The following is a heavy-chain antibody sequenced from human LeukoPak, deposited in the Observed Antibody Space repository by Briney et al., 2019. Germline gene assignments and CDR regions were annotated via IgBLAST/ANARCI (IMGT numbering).Heavy chain of an antibody. V-gene: IGHV3-7*01. CDR2: IKQDGSEK. Sequence: GGSLRLSCAASGFTFSSYWMSWVRQAPGKGLEWVANIKQDGSEKYYVDSVKGRFTISRDNAKNSLYLQMNSLRAEDTAVYYCARGVAVAGTLFDHWGQGTLVTVSS. CDR3: ARGVAVAGTLFDH. D-gene: IGHD6-19*01. J-gene: IGHJ4*02. CDR1: GFTFSSYW.